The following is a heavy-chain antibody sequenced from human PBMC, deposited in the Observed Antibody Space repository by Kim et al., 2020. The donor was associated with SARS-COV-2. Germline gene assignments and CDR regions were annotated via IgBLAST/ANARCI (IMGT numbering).Heavy chain of an antibody. J-gene: IGHJ6*03. CDR2: SYYSGST. D-gene: IGHD6-6*01. Sequence: SETLSLTCTVSGGSISSYYWSWIRQPPGKGLEWIGYSYYSGSTNYNPSLKSRVTISVDTSKNQFSLKLSSVTAADTAVYYCARRSLRYSSSSPTYYYYMDVWGKGTTVTVSS. CDR1: GGSISSYY. CDR3: ARRSLRYSSSSPTYYYYMDV. V-gene: IGHV4-59*08.